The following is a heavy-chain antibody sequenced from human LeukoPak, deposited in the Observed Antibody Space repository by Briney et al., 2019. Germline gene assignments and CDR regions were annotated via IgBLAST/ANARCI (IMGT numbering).Heavy chain of an antibody. V-gene: IGHV3-48*03. J-gene: IGHJ4*02. CDR3: ARDPPNYDILTGYYKNYFDY. CDR2: ISSSGSTI. D-gene: IGHD3-9*01. Sequence: PGGSLRLSCAASGFTFSSYEMDWVRQAPGKGLEWVSYISSSGSTIYYADSVKGRFTISRDNAKNSLHLQMNSLRAEDTAVYYCARDPPNYDILTGYYKNYFDYWGQGTLVAVSS. CDR1: GFTFSSYE.